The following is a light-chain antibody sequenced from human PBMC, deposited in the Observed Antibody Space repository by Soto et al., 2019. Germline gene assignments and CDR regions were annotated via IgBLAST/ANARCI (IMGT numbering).Light chain of an antibody. CDR2: GAS. V-gene: IGKV3-20*01. J-gene: IGKJ1*01. CDR1: QSISSSY. Sequence: EIVLTQSPGTLSLSPGERATLSCRASQSISSSYLAWYQQKPGQAPRTLIYGASSRSTGIPDRFSGSGSGTDFALPIRSLEHEDFALYYCQQYVSAPLTFGQGTKVEIK. CDR3: QQYVSAPLT.